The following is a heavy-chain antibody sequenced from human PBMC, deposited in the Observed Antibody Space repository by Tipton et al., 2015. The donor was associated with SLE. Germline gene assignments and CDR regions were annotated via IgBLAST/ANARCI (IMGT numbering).Heavy chain of an antibody. V-gene: IGHV3-23*03. CDR1: GFTFSIFA. Sequence: SLRLSCAASGFTFSIFAMSWVRQAPGKGLEWVSVIYSGGTTTYYADSVKGRVATSRDDSKSTLYLQMNSLRAEDTAVYYCARAPNWFDPWGQGTLVTVSS. CDR3: ARAPNWFDP. CDR2: IYSGGTTT. J-gene: IGHJ5*02.